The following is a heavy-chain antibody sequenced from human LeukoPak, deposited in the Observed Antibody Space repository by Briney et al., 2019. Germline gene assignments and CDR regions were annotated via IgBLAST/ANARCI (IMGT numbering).Heavy chain of an antibody. CDR3: AKDKDDSTGYYEY. D-gene: IGHD3-22*01. CDR2: IGVGSGNT. V-gene: IGHV1-58*01. CDR1: GFTFSSSA. J-gene: IGHJ4*02. Sequence: SVKVSCKASGFTFSSSAVQWVRQARGQRFEWIGWIGVGSGNTIYAERFQERVTITRDMSTSTAYMELSSLRSEDTAIYYCAKDKDDSTGYYEYWGQGTLVTVSS.